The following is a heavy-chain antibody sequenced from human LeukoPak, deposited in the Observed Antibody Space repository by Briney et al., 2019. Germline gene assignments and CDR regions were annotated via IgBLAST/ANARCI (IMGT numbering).Heavy chain of an antibody. CDR1: GFTFSSYA. CDR2: ISGSGGST. J-gene: IGHJ3*02. Sequence: GGSLRLSCAASGFTFSSYAMNWVRQAPGKGLEWVSAISGSGGSTYYADSVKGRFTISRDNSKNTLYLQMSSLRAEDTAVYYCARVLEITIFGVVTPVAFDIWGQGTMVTVSS. CDR3: ARVLEITIFGVVTPVAFDI. V-gene: IGHV3-23*01. D-gene: IGHD3-3*01.